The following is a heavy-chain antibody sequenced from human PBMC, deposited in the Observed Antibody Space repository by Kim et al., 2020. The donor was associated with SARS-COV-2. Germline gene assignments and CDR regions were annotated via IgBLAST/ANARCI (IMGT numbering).Heavy chain of an antibody. Sequence: GGSLRLSCAASGFTFSSYGMHWVRQAPGKGLEWVAVISYDGSNKYYADSVKGRFTISRDNSKNTLYLQMNSLRAEDTAVYYCAKNSREQWLERGCAFDIWGQGTMVTVSS. J-gene: IGHJ3*02. CDR2: ISYDGSNK. CDR3: AKNSREQWLERGCAFDI. CDR1: GFTFSSYG. D-gene: IGHD6-19*01. V-gene: IGHV3-30*18.